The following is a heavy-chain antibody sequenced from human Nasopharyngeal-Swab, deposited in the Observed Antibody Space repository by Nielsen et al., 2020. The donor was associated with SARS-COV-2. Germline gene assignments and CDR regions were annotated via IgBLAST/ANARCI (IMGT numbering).Heavy chain of an antibody. D-gene: IGHD4-23*01. CDR1: GYTLTELS. Sequence: ASVKVSCKVSGYTLTELSMHWVRQAPGKGLEWMGVFDPEDGETIYAQKFQGRVTMTEDTSTDTAYMELSSLRSEDTAVYYCATLSYGRNSPHVIWGQGTLVTVSS. CDR3: ATLSYGRNSPHVI. CDR2: FDPEDGET. J-gene: IGHJ4*02. V-gene: IGHV1-24*01.